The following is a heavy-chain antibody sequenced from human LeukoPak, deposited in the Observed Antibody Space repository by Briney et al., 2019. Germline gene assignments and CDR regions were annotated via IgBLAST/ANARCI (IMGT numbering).Heavy chain of an antibody. CDR1: AGSISSSSYY. CDR2: IYTSGST. J-gene: IGHJ4*02. D-gene: IGHD6-19*01. Sequence: SETLSLTCTVSAGSISSSSYYWSWLRQPAGKGLEWIARIYTSGSTNYNPSLKSRVTMSVDTSKTQFSLKLSSVTAADTAVYYCARDQRVRSSGWYASYYFDYWGQGTLVTVSS. CDR3: ARDQRVRSSGWYASYYFDY. V-gene: IGHV4-61*02.